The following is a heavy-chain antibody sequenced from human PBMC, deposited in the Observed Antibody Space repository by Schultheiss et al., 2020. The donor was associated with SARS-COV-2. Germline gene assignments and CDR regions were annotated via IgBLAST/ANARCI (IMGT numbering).Heavy chain of an antibody. J-gene: IGHJ4*02. CDR3: ARDEAAAVAGKAVDY. D-gene: IGHD6-19*01. Sequence: SVKVSCKASGGTFSSYAISWVRQAPGQGLEWMGGIIPIFGTANYAQKFQGRVTITADKSTSTAYMELSSLRSEDTAVYYCARDEAAAVAGKAVDYWGQGTLVTVSS. V-gene: IGHV1-69*06. CDR1: GGTFSSYA. CDR2: IIPIFGTA.